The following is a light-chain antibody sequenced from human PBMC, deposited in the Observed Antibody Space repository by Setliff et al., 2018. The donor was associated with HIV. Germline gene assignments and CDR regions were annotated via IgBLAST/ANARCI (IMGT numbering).Light chain of an antibody. CDR3: CSNTGSNTYV. J-gene: IGLJ1*01. CDR1: SSDVGRYNL. Sequence: QSALAQPASVSGSPGQSITISRTGTSSDVGRYNLVCWYQQHPGKAPKLMIYQATKRPSGVSNRFSGSKSGNTASLTISGLQAEDEADYYCCSNTGSNTYVFGTGTKATVL. CDR2: QAT. V-gene: IGLV2-23*01.